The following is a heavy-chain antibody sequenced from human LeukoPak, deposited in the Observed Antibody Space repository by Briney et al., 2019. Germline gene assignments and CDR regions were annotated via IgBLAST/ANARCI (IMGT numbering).Heavy chain of an antibody. Sequence: PGGSLRLSCVVSGFTFTRHWMHWVRQAPGKGLVWVSAISGSGGSTYYADSVKGRFTISRDNSKNTLYLQMGSLRAEDMAVYYCARAYYGSGSQMNYYYYYYMDVWGKGTTVTISS. D-gene: IGHD3-10*01. CDR1: GFTFTRHW. J-gene: IGHJ6*03. V-gene: IGHV3-23*01. CDR2: ISGSGGST. CDR3: ARAYYGSGSQMNYYYYYYMDV.